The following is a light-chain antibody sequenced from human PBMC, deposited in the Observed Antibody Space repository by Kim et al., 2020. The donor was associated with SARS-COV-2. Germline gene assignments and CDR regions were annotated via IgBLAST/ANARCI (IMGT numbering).Light chain of an antibody. J-gene: IGKJ4*01. CDR3: QQVNSYPLT. V-gene: IGKV1-9*01. CDR1: QGSSTS. CDR2: AAS. Sequence: ASVGDRVTITCRASQGSSTSLAWYQQRPGKAPKLLIYAASTLQSGVPSRFTGSGSGTEFTLTINSLQAEDFATYYCQQVNSYPLTFGGGTKVDIK.